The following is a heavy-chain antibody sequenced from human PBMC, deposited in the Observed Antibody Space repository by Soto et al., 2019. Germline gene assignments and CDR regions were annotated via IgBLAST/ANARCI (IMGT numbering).Heavy chain of an antibody. CDR1: GGSLGIYY. V-gene: IGHV4-4*07. CDR2: IYPSGST. D-gene: IGHD6-13*01. CDR3: ARDVAAAGNDGFDI. Sequence: QVQLQESGPGLVKPSETLSLTCAVSGGSLGIYYWSWIRQPAGKGLEWIGRIYPSGSTNHNPSLKSRVTMSVDTSKNQFSLKLSSVIAADTAVYYCARDVAAAGNDGFDIWGQGTMVTVSS. J-gene: IGHJ3*02.